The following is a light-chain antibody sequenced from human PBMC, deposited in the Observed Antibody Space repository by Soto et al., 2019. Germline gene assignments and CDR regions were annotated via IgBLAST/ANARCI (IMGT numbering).Light chain of an antibody. V-gene: IGKV1-39*01. Sequence: DIQMTQSPSSLSASVGDRVTITCRASQSISSYLNWYQQKPGKAPKFLIYAASSLQSGVPSRFSGSGSGTDFTLTISSLQPEDFATYYCQQYNSYSYTFGQGTKVDIK. CDR3: QQYNSYSYT. J-gene: IGKJ2*01. CDR1: QSISSY. CDR2: AAS.